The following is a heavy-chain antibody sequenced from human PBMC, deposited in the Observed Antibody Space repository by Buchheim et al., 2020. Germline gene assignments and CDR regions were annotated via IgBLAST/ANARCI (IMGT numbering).Heavy chain of an antibody. CDR3: ARLENDFWSDSSAYYYDLDV. V-gene: IGHV3-33*08. CDR2: IWHDGSIK. D-gene: IGHD3-3*01. CDR1: GFTFNTYV. Sequence: QVQLVESGGGVVQPGGSLRLSCAASGFTFNTYVMNWVRQAPGKGLEWVALIWHDGSIKYYGDSVKGRFTISRDNSKNTVFLQMSSLRPEDTAVYYCARLENDFWSDSSAYYYDLDVWGQGTT. J-gene: IGHJ6*02.